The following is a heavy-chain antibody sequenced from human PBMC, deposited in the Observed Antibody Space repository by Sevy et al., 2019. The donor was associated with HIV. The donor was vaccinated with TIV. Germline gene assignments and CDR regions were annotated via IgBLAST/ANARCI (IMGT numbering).Heavy chain of an antibody. Sequence: LTCAASGFTFSSYSMNWVRQAPGKGLEWVSSISSSSSYIYYADSVKGRFTISRDNAKNSLYLQMNSLRVEDTAVYYCVKDFGGPTDYWGQGTLVTVSS. CDR2: ISSSSSYI. J-gene: IGHJ4*02. CDR1: GFTFSSYS. CDR3: VKDFGGPTDY. D-gene: IGHD3-16*01. V-gene: IGHV3-21*01.